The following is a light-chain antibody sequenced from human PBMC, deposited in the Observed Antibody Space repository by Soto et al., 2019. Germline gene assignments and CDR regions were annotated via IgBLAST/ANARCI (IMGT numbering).Light chain of an antibody. Sequence: QSVLTQTPSASGTPGQRVTISCSGSSSNIGSNTVHWYKQLPGTAPKLLIYNNDQRPSGVPDRFSGSKSGTSASLAISGLQSEDEADYYCATWDDSLNGGVFGGGTKVTVL. J-gene: IGLJ2*01. CDR1: SSNIGSNT. CDR3: ATWDDSLNGGV. CDR2: NND. V-gene: IGLV1-44*01.